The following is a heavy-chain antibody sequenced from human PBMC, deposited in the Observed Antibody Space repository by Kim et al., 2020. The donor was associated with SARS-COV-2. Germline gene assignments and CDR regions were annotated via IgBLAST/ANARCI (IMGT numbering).Heavy chain of an antibody. Sequence: GGSLSLSCEASGFTFSRYGLHWVRQAPGKGLEWVAVISYDGSNKYFADSVQGRFSISRDNSKNTMYLEMNCLRPEDTAVYYCAKEDGNDAFDIWGQGTMVTVSS. V-gene: IGHV3-30*18. CDR3: AKEDGNDAFDI. CDR1: GFTFSRYG. CDR2: ISYDGSNK. J-gene: IGHJ3*02.